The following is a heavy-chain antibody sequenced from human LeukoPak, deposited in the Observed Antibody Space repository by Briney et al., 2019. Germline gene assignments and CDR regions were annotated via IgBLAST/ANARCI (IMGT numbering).Heavy chain of an antibody. V-gene: IGHV3-23*01. CDR2: ISGSGGTT. Sequence: GGSLRLSCAASALTFSSYAMSWVRQAPGKGLGWVSGISGSGGTTYYADSVKGRFTISRDNSKNTLYLQMNSLRAEDTAVYYCAKNRSGSYFYWGQGTLVTVSS. J-gene: IGHJ4*02. CDR1: ALTFSSYA. D-gene: IGHD1-26*01. CDR3: AKNRSGSYFY.